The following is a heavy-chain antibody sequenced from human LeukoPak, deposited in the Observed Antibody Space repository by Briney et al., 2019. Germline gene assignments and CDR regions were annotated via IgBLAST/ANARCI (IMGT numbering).Heavy chain of an antibody. D-gene: IGHD2-2*01. J-gene: IGHJ4*02. CDR1: GGTFSSYA. CDR3: ARDSDRTSNQDY. Sequence: AVKVSCKASGGTFSSYAISWGRQAPGQGLEWVGGLIPIFGTANYAQTFQGRVTITTDESTSTDYMDLSSLRPEDTAVYCCARDSDRTSNQDYWGQGTLVTVSS. CDR2: LIPIFGTA. V-gene: IGHV1-69*05.